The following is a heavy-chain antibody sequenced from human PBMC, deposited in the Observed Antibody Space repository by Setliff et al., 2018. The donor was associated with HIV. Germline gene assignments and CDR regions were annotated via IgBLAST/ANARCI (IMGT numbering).Heavy chain of an antibody. J-gene: IGHJ6*02. D-gene: IGHD2-15*01. CDR1: GYNFVDYP. Sequence: PGESLKISCQGSGYNFVDYPIGWVRQMPGKGLELMGIIDPGDSDTRYSPSFQGQVTISADKSISTAYLQCSSLKAADTAMYYCARQGGICSGGSCTALAYTMDVWGQGTTVTVSS. V-gene: IGHV5-51*01. CDR3: ARQGGICSGGSCTALAYTMDV. CDR2: IDPGDSDT.